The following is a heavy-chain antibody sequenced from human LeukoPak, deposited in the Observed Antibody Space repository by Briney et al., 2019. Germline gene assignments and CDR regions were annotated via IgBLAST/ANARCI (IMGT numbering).Heavy chain of an antibody. CDR3: ARLNEVDYGDFDY. J-gene: IGHJ4*02. CDR1: GVAISDYY. Sequence: SETLSLTCTVSGVAISDYYWGWIRQPPGRGLEWIGYIFHSGSPNSNPSLKSRLTISIDTSKNQFSLKVTSVTAADTAMYYCARLNEVDYGDFDYWGQGTLVTVSS. V-gene: IGHV4-59*01. CDR2: IFHSGSP. D-gene: IGHD4-17*01.